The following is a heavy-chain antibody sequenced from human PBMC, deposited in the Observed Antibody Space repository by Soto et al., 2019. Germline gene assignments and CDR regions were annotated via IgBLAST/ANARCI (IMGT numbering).Heavy chain of an antibody. Sequence: QVQLVQSGAEVKKPGASVKVSCKASGYTFTGYYMHWVRQAPGQGLEWMGWINPNSGGTNYAQKFQGRGTMTRDTSISTAYMELSRLRSDDTAVYYCARDYLPPRGSYYYYFDYWGQGTLVTVSS. CDR1: GYTFTGYY. V-gene: IGHV1-2*02. J-gene: IGHJ4*02. CDR2: INPNSGGT. D-gene: IGHD1-26*01. CDR3: ARDYLPPRGSYYYYFDY.